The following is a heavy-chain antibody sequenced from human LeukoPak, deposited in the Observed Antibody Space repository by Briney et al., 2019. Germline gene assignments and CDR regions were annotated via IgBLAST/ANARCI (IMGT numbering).Heavy chain of an antibody. CDR2: IYYTGSI. V-gene: IGHV4-59*07. D-gene: IGHD3-16*01. Sequence: SDTLSLTCTVSGGSMSSYYWIWIRQPPGKGLEWIGYIYYTGSINYNPYLKSRVTISVDTSKNQFSLKLSSVTAADTAVYYCARAGAGNEYVGLFDYWGQGTLVTVSS. J-gene: IGHJ4*02. CDR3: ARAGAGNEYVGLFDY. CDR1: GGSMSSYY.